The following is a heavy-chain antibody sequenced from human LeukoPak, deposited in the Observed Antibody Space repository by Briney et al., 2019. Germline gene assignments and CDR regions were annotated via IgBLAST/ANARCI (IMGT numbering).Heavy chain of an antibody. CDR2: IYTSGST. V-gene: IGHV4-61*02. J-gene: IGHJ4*02. CDR3: ARCPFYGDYGPCDY. Sequence: PSETLSLTCTVSGGSISSGHNYWNWIRRPAGKGLEWIGRIYTSGSTNYNPPLKSRVTISVDTSKNQFSLKLSSVTAADTAVYYCARCPFYGDYGPCDYWGQGTLVTVSS. D-gene: IGHD4-17*01. CDR1: GGSISSGHNY.